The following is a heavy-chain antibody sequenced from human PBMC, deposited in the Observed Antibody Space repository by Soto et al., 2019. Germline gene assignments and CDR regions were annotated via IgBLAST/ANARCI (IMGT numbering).Heavy chain of an antibody. CDR2: ISGSGGST. D-gene: IGHD3-3*01. J-gene: IGHJ4*02. CDR1: GFTFSSYA. V-gene: IGHV3-23*01. CDR3: AKDAERRITIFGVVRDDIDY. Sequence: EVQLLESGGGLVQPGGSLRLSCAASGFTFSSYAMSWVRQAPGKGLEWVSAISGSGGSTYYADSVKGRFTISRDNSKNTLYLQMNSLRAEDTAVYYCAKDAERRITIFGVVRDDIDYWGRGTLVTVSS.